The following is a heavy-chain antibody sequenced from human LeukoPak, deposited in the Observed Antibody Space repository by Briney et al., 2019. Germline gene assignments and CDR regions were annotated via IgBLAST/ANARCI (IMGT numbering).Heavy chain of an antibody. D-gene: IGHD6-19*01. CDR1: GYTFTGYY. CDR2: INPNSGGT. J-gene: IGHJ6*03. CDR3: ARGGIAVAGTFDYYYYYMDV. Sequence: ASVKVSCKASGYTFTGYYMHWVRQAPGQGLEWMGRINPNSGGTNYAQKSQGRVTMTRDTSISTAYMELSRLRSDDTAVYYCARGGIAVAGTFDYYYYYMDVWGKGTTVTVSS. V-gene: IGHV1-2*06.